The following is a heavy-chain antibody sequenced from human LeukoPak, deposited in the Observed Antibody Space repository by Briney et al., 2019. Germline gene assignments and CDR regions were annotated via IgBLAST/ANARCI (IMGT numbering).Heavy chain of an antibody. J-gene: IGHJ6*02. CDR3: AKDNTVTTGGYYYGMDV. D-gene: IGHD4-17*01. V-gene: IGHV3-30*18. CDR2: ISYDGSNK. CDR1: GFTFSSYG. Sequence: GGSLRLSCAASGFTFSSYGMHWVRQAPGKGLEWVAVISYDGSNKYYADSVKGRFTISRDNSKNTLYLQMNSLRAEDTAVYYCAKDNTVTTGGYYYGMDVWGQGTTVTASS.